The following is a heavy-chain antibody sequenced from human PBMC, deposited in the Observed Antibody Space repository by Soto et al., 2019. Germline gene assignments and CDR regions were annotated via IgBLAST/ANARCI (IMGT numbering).Heavy chain of an antibody. J-gene: IGHJ6*02. CDR1: GGSISSYY. V-gene: IGHV4-59*08. Sequence: SETLSLTCTVSGGSISSYYWGWIRQPPGKGLEWIGYIYYSGSTNYNPSLKSRVTISVDTSKNQFSLKLSSVTAADTATYYCARIRGTRYCVSGICSGEYSYHQYGMDVWGQGTTVTVSS. CDR2: IYYSGST. CDR3: ARIRGTRYCVSGICSGEYSYHQYGMDV. D-gene: IGHD2-8*01.